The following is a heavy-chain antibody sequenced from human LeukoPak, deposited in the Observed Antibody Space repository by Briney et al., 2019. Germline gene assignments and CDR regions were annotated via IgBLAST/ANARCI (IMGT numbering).Heavy chain of an antibody. J-gene: IGHJ5*02. CDR3: ARDLRYCSSTSCYVNWFDP. Sequence: SETLSLTCTVSGGSISSYYWSWIRQPAGKGLEWIGRIYTSGSTNYNPSLKSRVTMSVDTSKNQFSLKLSSVTAADTAVYYCARDLRYCSSTSCYVNWFDPWGQGTLVTVSS. CDR2: IYTSGST. CDR1: GGSISSYY. V-gene: IGHV4-4*07. D-gene: IGHD2-2*01.